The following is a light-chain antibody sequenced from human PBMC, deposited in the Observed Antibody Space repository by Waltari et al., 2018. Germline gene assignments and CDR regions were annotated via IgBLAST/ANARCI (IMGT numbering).Light chain of an antibody. CDR1: NIERKS. V-gene: IGLV3-21*01. J-gene: IGLJ3*02. CDR2: YDT. CDR3: QVWDDTTNSGV. Sequence: YVLTQPPSVSVDPGKTATLTCGGENIERKSVNWYQQKAGQAPVLVLFYDTDRPSGIPDRFSGSNSGNTATLTISWVEAGDEADYHCQVWDDTTNSGVFGGGTRLTVL.